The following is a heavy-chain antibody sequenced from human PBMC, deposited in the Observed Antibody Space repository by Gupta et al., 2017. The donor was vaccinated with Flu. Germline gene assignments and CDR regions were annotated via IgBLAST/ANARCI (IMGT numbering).Heavy chain of an antibody. J-gene: IGHJ4*02. D-gene: IGHD5-18*01. CDR3: AKGVSRIQLWFFVDY. V-gene: IGHV3-23*01. CDR2: ISGSGGST. Sequence: APGKGLEWVSAISGSGGSTYYADSVKGRFTISRDNSKNTLYLQMNSLRAEDTAVYYCAKGVSRIQLWFFVDYWGQGTLVTVSS.